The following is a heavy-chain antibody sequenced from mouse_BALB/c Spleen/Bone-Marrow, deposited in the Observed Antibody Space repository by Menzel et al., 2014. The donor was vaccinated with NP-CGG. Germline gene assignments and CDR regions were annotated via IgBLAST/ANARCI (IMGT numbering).Heavy chain of an antibody. V-gene: IGHV1-61*01. CDR2: IHPSGSET. CDR1: GYSFTSYW. Sequence: VQLQQSGAELVRPGASVKLSCKASGYSFTSYWMNWVKQRPGQGLEWIGMIHPSGSETRLNQNFKDKATLTVDKSSSTAYMQLSSPTSEDSAVYYCARSRGEGYWGQGTLVTVPA. CDR3: ARSRGEGY. J-gene: IGHJ3*01.